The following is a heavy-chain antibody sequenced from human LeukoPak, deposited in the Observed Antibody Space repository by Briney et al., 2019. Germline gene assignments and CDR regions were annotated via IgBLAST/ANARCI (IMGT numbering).Heavy chain of an antibody. V-gene: IGHV3-7*01. Sequence: GGSLRLSCVASGFTFSNYWMSWVRQAPGKGLEWVANIKQDGSETYYLDSVKGRFTISRDNARDSLYLQMNSLRDDDTSLYYCARDASALHWGRGTLVTVSS. CDR2: IKQDGSET. D-gene: IGHD6-19*01. CDR3: ARDASALH. J-gene: IGHJ4*02. CDR1: GFTFSNYW.